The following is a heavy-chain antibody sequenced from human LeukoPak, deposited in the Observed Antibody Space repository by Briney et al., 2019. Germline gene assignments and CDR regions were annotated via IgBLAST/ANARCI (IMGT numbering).Heavy chain of an antibody. J-gene: IGHJ5*02. V-gene: IGHV4-34*01. CDR3: ARDNIEQSRRTRGTNWFDP. CDR1: GGSFSGYY. D-gene: IGHD6-19*01. Sequence: PSETLSLTCAVYGGSFSGYYWSWIRQPPGKGLEWIGEINHSGSTNYNPSLKSRVTISVDTSKNQFSLKLSSVTAADTAVYYCARDNIEQSRRTRGTNWFDPWGQGTLVTVSS. CDR2: INHSGST.